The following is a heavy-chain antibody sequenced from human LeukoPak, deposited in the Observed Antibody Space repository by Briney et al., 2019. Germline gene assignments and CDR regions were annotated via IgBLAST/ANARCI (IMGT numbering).Heavy chain of an antibody. Sequence: PGGSLRLSCAASGFTFSSYAMSWVRQAPGKGLEWVSAISGGGGSTYYADSVKGRFTISRDNSKNTLYLQMNSLRAEDTAVYYCAKDPDFWSGYYEGVGGCDYWGQGTLVTVSS. CDR3: AKDPDFWSGYYEGVGGCDY. V-gene: IGHV3-23*01. CDR2: ISGGGGST. CDR1: GFTFSSYA. D-gene: IGHD3-3*01. J-gene: IGHJ4*02.